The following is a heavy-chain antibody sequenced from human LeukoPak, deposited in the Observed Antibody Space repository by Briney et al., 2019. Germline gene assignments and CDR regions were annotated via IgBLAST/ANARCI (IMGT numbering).Heavy chain of an antibody. D-gene: IGHD4-23*01. CDR2: IYYSGST. V-gene: IGHV4-30-4*01. CDR3: ARTFNTVDYYFDY. Sequence: SETLSLTCTVSGGSISSGDYYWSWIRQPPGKGLEWIGYIYYSGSTYYNPSLKSRVTISVDTSKSQFSLKLSSVTAADTAVYYCARTFNTVDYYFDYWGQGTLVTVSS. J-gene: IGHJ4*02. CDR1: GGSISSGDYY.